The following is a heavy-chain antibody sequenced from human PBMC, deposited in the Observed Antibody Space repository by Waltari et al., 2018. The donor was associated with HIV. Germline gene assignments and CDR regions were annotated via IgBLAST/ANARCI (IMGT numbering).Heavy chain of an antibody. CDR3: ARDPRWTGASDY. Sequence: EVQLVESVGGLVKPGGSLRLSCAASGFSFRSKSRNVVGQAPGKGLEWVSSISTSSLYIYYADSVKGRFTISRDNAKNSLYLQMNSLRVEDTAVYFCARDPRWTGASDYWGQGTLVTVSS. D-gene: IGHD7-27*01. J-gene: IGHJ4*02. V-gene: IGHV3-21*01. CDR2: ISTSSLYI. CDR1: GFSFRSKS.